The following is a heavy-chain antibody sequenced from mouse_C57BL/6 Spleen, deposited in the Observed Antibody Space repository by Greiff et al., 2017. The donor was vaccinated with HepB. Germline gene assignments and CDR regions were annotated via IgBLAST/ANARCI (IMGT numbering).Heavy chain of an antibody. CDR1: GYAFSSSW. V-gene: IGHV1-82*01. D-gene: IGHD1-1*01. CDR2: IYPGDGDT. Sequence: QVQLQQSGPELVKPGASVKISCKASGYAFSSSWMNWVKQRPGKGLEWIGRIYPGDGDTNYNGKFKGKATLTADKSSSTAYMQLSSLTSEDSAVYVCAREVTTVVHYAMDYWGQGTSVTVSS. J-gene: IGHJ4*01. CDR3: AREVTTVVHYAMDY.